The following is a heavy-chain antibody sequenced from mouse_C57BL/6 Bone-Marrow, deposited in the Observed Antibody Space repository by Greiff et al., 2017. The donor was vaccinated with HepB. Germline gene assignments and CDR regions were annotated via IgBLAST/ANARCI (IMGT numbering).Heavy chain of an antibody. CDR2: IWSGGST. CDR3: ARGLYYYGSGAY. V-gene: IGHV2-2*01. Sequence: VKVVESGPGLVQPSQSLSITCTVSGFSLTSYGVHWVRQSPGKGLEWLGVIWSGGSTDYNAAFISRLSISKDNSKSQVFFKMNSLQADDTAIYYCARGLYYYGSGAYWGQGTLVTVSA. J-gene: IGHJ3*01. D-gene: IGHD1-1*01. CDR1: GFSLTSYG.